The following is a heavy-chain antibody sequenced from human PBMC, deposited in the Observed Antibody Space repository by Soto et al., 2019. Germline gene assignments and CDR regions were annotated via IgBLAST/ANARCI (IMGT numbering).Heavy chain of an antibody. CDR1: GFIFDIDA. V-gene: IGHV3-23*01. Sequence: EVQLLESGGGLVQPGGSLRLSCAASGFIFDIDAMTWVRQAPGKGLEWVSSVSGSGGTTYYADSVKGRFTISRDNSKNTLFMQMNSLRAEDTAVYYCANGANEPIDAWGQGTLVTVSS. D-gene: IGHD1-26*01. CDR3: ANGANEPIDA. J-gene: IGHJ1*01. CDR2: VSGSGGTT.